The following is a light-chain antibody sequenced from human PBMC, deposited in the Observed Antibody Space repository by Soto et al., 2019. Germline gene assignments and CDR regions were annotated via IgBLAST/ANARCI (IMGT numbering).Light chain of an antibody. J-gene: IGKJ4*01. CDR1: QSVSSY. CDR2: DTS. Sequence: EIVLTQSPGTLSLSVGERVTLSCRAGQSVSSYLAWYQQTPGQAPRLLIYDTSNRATGTPDRFSGSGSGTDFTLTISRLEPEDFTAYYCEQYGSSPLTFGGGTTVEIE. V-gene: IGKV3-20*01. CDR3: EQYGSSPLT.